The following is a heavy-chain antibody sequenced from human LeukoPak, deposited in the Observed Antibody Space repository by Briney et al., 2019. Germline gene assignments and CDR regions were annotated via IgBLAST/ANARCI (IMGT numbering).Heavy chain of an antibody. CDR3: ARVYYYDSSGYYYYARYDAFDI. D-gene: IGHD3-22*01. Sequence: PSETLPLTCAVYGGSFSGYYWSWIRQPPGKGLEWTGEINHSGSTNYNPSLKSRVTISVDTSKNQFSLKLSSVTAADTAVYYCARVYYYDSSGYYYYARYDAFDIWGQGTMVTVSS. V-gene: IGHV4-34*01. CDR2: INHSGST. CDR1: GGSFSGYY. J-gene: IGHJ3*02.